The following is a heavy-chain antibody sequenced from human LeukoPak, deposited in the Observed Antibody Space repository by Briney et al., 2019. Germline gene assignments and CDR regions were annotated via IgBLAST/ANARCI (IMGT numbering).Heavy chain of an antibody. J-gene: IGHJ6*02. Sequence: SETLSLTCTVSGGSISSYFWSWIRQPPGKGLEWIGYIYYSGSTNYNPSLKSRVTISVDTSKNQFSLKLSSVTAADTAVYYCARSYYYGMDVWGQGTTVTVSS. CDR2: IYYSGST. V-gene: IGHV4-59*08. CDR3: ARSYYYGMDV. CDR1: GGSISSYF.